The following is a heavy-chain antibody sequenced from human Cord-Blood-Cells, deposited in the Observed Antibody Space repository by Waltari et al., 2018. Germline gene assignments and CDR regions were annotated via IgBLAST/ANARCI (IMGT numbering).Heavy chain of an antibody. Sequence: QLQLQESGPGLVKPSETLSLTCTVSGGSTSSSSYYWGWIRQPPGKGLEWIGSIYYSGSTYYNPSLKSRVTISVDTSKNQFSLKLSSVTAADTAVYYCARGYEGGWYSHYYYYYMDVWGKGTTVTVSS. CDR1: GGSTSSSSYY. CDR3: ARGYEGGWYSHYYYYYMDV. J-gene: IGHJ6*03. D-gene: IGHD6-19*01. V-gene: IGHV4-39*07. CDR2: IYYSGST.